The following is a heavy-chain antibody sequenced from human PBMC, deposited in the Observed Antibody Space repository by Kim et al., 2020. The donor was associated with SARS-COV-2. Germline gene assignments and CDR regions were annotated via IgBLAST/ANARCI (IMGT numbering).Heavy chain of an antibody. V-gene: IGHV4-34*01. CDR3: ARPFSWYGYSGAFDI. CDR2: INHSGST. CDR1: GGSFSGYY. J-gene: IGHJ3*02. D-gene: IGHD6-13*01. Sequence: SETLSLTCAVYGGSFSGYYWSWIRQPPGKGLEWIGEINHSGSTNYNPSLKSRVTISVDTSKNQFSLKLSSVTAADTAVYYCARPFSWYGYSGAFDIWGQGTMVTVSS.